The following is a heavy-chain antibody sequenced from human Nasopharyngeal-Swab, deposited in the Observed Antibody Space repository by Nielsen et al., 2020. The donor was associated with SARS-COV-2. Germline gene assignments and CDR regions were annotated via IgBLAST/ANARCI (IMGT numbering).Heavy chain of an antibody. D-gene: IGHD3-10*01. V-gene: IGHV3-23*01. CDR1: GFTFSSYA. J-gene: IGHJ4*02. CDR2: ISGSGGST. CDR3: AKGRYYYGSGSYYFDY. Sequence: GESLKISCAASGFTFSSYAMSWVRQAPGKGLEWVSAISGSGGSTYYADSVKGRFTIFRDNSKNTLYLQMNSLRAEDTAVYYCAKGRYYYGSGSYYFDYWGQGTLVTVSS.